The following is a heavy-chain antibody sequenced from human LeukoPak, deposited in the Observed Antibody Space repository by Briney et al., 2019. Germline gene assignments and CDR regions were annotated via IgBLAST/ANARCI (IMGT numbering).Heavy chain of an antibody. Sequence: GSLRLSCAASGFTFSSYSMNWVRQAPGKGLEWVSSISSSSSYIYYADSVKGRFTISRDNAKNSLYLQMNSLRAEDTAVYYCARAMKDYDYVWGSYRYTPFDYWGQGTLVTVSS. V-gene: IGHV3-21*01. CDR2: ISSSSSYI. CDR3: ARAMKDYDYVWGSYRYTPFDY. CDR1: GFTFSSYS. J-gene: IGHJ4*02. D-gene: IGHD3-16*02.